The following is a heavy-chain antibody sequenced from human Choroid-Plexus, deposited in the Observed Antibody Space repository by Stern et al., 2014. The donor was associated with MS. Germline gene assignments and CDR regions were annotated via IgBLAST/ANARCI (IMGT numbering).Heavy chain of an antibody. CDR2: VSYDGSNK. Sequence: VQLLESGGGVVQPERPLRLSCVASGFTLGSCAMHWVRQAPGKGLEWVAGVSYDGSNKYYADSVKGRFTISRDNSQNTLYMQMSSLRPEDTAVYYCAKDRQYLTYFFDHWGQGSLVTVSS. CDR3: AKDRQYLTYFFDH. CDR1: GFTLGSCA. D-gene: IGHD2/OR15-2a*01. J-gene: IGHJ5*02. V-gene: IGHV3-30*18.